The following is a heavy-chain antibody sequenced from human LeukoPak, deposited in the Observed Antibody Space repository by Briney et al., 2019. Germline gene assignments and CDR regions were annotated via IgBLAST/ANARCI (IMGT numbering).Heavy chain of an antibody. Sequence: PSETLSLTCTVSGGSISSYYWSWIRQPPGKGLKWIGYIYYSGSTNYNPSLKSRVTISVDTSKNQFSLKLSSVTAADTAVYYCARGRRGRDGYNFDYWGQGTLVTVSS. CDR3: ARGRRGRDGYNFDY. J-gene: IGHJ4*02. CDR2: IYYSGST. D-gene: IGHD5-24*01. V-gene: IGHV4-59*01. CDR1: GGSISSYY.